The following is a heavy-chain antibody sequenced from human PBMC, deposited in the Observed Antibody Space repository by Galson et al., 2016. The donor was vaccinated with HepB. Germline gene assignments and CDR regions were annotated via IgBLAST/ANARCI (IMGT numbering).Heavy chain of an antibody. J-gene: IGHJ1*01. CDR3: ARGPYTGASARSREAPY. CDR1: GYTFNTYN. V-gene: IGHV1-46*02. D-gene: IGHD1-26*01. CDR2: IKPSGGNT. Sequence: SVKVSCKASGYTFNTYNMHWVRQAPGQGLEWMGIIKPSGGNTICAQKFQDGSTMTRDTSTSTVYMELISLRSEAPAVYYCARGPYTGASARSREAPYWGQGTLVTVSS.